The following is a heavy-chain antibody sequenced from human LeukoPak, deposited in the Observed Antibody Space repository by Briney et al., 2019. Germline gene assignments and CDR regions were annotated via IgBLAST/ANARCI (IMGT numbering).Heavy chain of an antibody. CDR3: AKDVQEYQLLYWFDP. CDR1: GFTFSSYG. Sequence: GGSLRLSYAASGFTFSSYGMHWVRQAPGKGLEWVAVISYDGSNKYYADSVKGRFTISRDNSKNTLYLQMNSLRAEDTAVYYCAKDVQEYQLLYWFDPWGQGTLVTVSS. CDR2: ISYDGSNK. D-gene: IGHD2-2*01. J-gene: IGHJ5*02. V-gene: IGHV3-30*18.